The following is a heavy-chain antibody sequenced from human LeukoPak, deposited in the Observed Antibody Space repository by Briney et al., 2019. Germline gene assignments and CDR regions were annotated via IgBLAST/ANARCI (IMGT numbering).Heavy chain of an antibody. V-gene: IGHV4-59*12. CDR1: GGSISSYY. CDR2: IYYSGST. CDR3: ARRSYYGSGSYYAPYYYYYYGMDV. D-gene: IGHD3-10*01. J-gene: IGHJ6*02. Sequence: SETLSLTCTVSGGSISSYYWSWIRQPPGKGLEWIGYIYYSGSTNYNPSLKSRVTISVDTSKNQFSLKLSSVTAADTAVYYCARRSYYGSGSYYAPYYYYYYGMDVWGQGTTVTVSS.